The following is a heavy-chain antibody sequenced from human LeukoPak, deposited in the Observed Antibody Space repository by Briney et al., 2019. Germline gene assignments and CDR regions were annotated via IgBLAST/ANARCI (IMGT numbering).Heavy chain of an antibody. D-gene: IGHD1-26*01. CDR2: SSFDGDTA. CDR3: ATQNSGEYWDFFEY. V-gene: IGHV3-30*05. Sequence: GWSLRLSCAAFGFTFSSYGIHWVRQAAGMGLEWAGDSSFDGDTAYNADSVKGRFTISRDNSEKTLYLKMSRLREEETATYYCATQNSGEYWDFFEYWGQGALVTVSS. CDR1: GFTFSSYG. J-gene: IGHJ4*02.